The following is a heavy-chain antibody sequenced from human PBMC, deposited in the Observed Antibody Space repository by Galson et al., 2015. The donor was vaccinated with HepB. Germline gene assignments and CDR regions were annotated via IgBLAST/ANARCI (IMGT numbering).Heavy chain of an antibody. D-gene: IGHD2/OR15-2a*01. CDR1: GYTFTDFP. V-gene: IGHV1-3*04. Sequence: SVKVSCKASGYTFTDFPIHWVRQAPGQGLEWMAWINTGNGNKKYSQKFQDRVTITRDTSASTAYMELHSLISEDTAFYYCARDQGGAPKHFLHWGQGTLVIVSS. CDR2: INTGNGNK. CDR3: ARDQGGAPKHFLH. J-gene: IGHJ4*02.